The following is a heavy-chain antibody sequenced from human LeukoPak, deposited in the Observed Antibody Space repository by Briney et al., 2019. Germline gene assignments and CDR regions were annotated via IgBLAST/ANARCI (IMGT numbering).Heavy chain of an antibody. CDR2: INWNGGST. D-gene: IGHD3-10*01. V-gene: IGHV3-20*01. J-gene: IGHJ6*03. CDR3: ARAEGMPVRGIPARLRNYYYYYMDV. CDR1: GVTFDDYG. Sequence: RSGGSLRLSCAASGVTFDDYGMSWVRQAPGKGLEWVSGINWNGGSTGYADSVKGRFTISRDNAKNSLYLQMNSLRAEDTALYHCARAEGMPVRGIPARLRNYYYYYMDVWGKGTTVTVSS.